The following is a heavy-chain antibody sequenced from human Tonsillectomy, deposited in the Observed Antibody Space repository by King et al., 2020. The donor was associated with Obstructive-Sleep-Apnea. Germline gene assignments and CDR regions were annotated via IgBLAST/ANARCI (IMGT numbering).Heavy chain of an antibody. J-gene: IGHJ4*02. Sequence: VQLVESGGGVVQPGRSLRLSCAASGFTFSSYGMHWVRQAPGKGLEWVAVIWYDGSNKYYADSVKGRFTISRDNSKNTLYLQMNSLRAEDTAVYYCARGRAMAAAGTFFDYWGQGTLVTVSS. CDR3: ARGRAMAAAGTFFDY. CDR1: GFTFSSYG. CDR2: IWYDGSNK. V-gene: IGHV3-33*01. D-gene: IGHD6-13*01.